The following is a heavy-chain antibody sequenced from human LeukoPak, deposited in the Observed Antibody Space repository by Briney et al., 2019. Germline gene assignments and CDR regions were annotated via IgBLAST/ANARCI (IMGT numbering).Heavy chain of an antibody. CDR3: ARVTDIPNWFDP. V-gene: IGHV1-8*01. CDR2: MNPNSGNT. J-gene: IGHJ5*02. Sequence: GASVKVSCKASGYTFTSYDINWVRQATGQGLEWMGWMNPNSGNTGYAQKFQGRVTMTRNTSISTAYMELSSLRSEDTAVYYCARVTDIPNWFDPWGQGTLVTVSS. CDR1: GYTFTSYD.